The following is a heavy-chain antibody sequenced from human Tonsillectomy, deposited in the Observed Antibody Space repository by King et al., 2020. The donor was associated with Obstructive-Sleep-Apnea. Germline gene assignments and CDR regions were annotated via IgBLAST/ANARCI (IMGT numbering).Heavy chain of an antibody. V-gene: IGHV1-8*01. CDR2: MNHNSGNP. CDR3: ARGTRAFDS. Sequence: VQLVESGAEVKKPGASVKVSCEASGYNFTRFEIDWVRQATGQGLEWMGWMNHNSGNPSYAQNFQGRVTMTRNTSISTAYMELSSLRSDDTAVYYCARGTRAFDSWGQGTLVTVSS. J-gene: IGHJ4*02. CDR1: GYNFTRFE.